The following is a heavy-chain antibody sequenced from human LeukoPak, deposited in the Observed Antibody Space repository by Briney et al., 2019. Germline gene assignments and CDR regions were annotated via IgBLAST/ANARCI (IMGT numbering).Heavy chain of an antibody. CDR3: AKFLSDSPYDGFDY. J-gene: IGHJ4*02. CDR2: ISGSGGST. CDR1: GFTVSSNY. V-gene: IGHV3-23*01. D-gene: IGHD1-1*01. Sequence: GGSLRLSCAASGFTVSSNYMSWVRQAPGKGLEWVSAISGSGGSTYYADSVKGRFTISRDNSKNTLYLQMNSLRAEDTAVYYCAKFLSDSPYDGFDYWGQGTLVTVSS.